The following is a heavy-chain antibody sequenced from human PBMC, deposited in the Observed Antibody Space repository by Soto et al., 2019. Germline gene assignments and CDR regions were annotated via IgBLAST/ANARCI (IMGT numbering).Heavy chain of an antibody. V-gene: IGHV3-43D*04. CDR2: INSDGTDS. Sequence: GSLRLAXAAAGFDFEDFAMDWVRQAAGKGLEWVSLINSDGTDSYYMDSVRGRFTISRDNGKNSLYLQMDRLRPEDTAFYFCAKALYYYDSSPLDHWGQGTLVTVSS. J-gene: IGHJ4*02. CDR3: AKALYYYDSSPLDH. D-gene: IGHD3-22*01. CDR1: GFDFEDFA.